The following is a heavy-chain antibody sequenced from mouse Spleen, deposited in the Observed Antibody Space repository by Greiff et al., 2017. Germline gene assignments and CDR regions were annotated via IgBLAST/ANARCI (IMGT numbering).Heavy chain of an antibody. CDR3: ARSGNYVYAMVY. D-gene: IGHD1-1*01. J-gene: IGHJ4*01. V-gene: IGHV1-82*01. Sequence: LQESGPELVKPGASVKISCKASGYAFSSSWMNWVKQRPGKGLEWIGRIYPGDGDTNYNGKFKGKATLTADKSSSTAYMQLSSLTSEDSAVYFCARSGNYVYAMVYWGQGTSVTVSS. CDR2: IYPGDGDT. CDR1: GYAFSSSW.